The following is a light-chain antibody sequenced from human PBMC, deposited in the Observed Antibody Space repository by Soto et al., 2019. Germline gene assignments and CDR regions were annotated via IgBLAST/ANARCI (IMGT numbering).Light chain of an antibody. J-gene: IGLJ1*01. V-gene: IGLV2-14*01. CDR1: SSDIGNYNY. Sequence: QSALTQPASVSGSPGQSITISCTGTSSDIGNYNYVSWYQQHPAKAPKLMISEVSNRPSGVSHRFSGSKSGNTASLTISGLQAEDEADYYCSSYTTTSSYVFGGGTKLTVL. CDR3: SSYTTTSSYV. CDR2: EVS.